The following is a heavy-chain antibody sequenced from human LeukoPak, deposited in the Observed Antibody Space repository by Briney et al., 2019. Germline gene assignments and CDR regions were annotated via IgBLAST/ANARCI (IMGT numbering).Heavy chain of an antibody. Sequence: SETLSLTCTVSGGSISSYYWSWIRQPAGKGLEWIGRIYTSGSTNYNPSLKSRVTMSVDTSKNQFSLKLSSVTAADTAVYYCASSDGSGWVYPLYGMDVWGQGTTVTVSS. D-gene: IGHD6-19*01. J-gene: IGHJ6*02. CDR3: ASSDGSGWVYPLYGMDV. CDR2: IYTSGST. V-gene: IGHV4-4*07. CDR1: GGSISSYY.